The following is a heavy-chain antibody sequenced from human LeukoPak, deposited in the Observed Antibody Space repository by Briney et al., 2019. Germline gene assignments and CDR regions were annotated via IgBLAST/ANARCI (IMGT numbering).Heavy chain of an antibody. Sequence: GGSLRLSCAASGFTFSSYAMSWVRQAPGKGLEWVSSITTSGDNTYYADSVKGRFTISRDNSKNTLCLQMNSLSAEETAVYYWAKRGAYDNRYFDYWGQGTLVTVSS. V-gene: IGHV3-23*01. J-gene: IGHJ4*02. D-gene: IGHD3-22*01. CDR1: GFTFSSYA. CDR2: ITTSGDNT. CDR3: AKRGAYDNRYFDY.